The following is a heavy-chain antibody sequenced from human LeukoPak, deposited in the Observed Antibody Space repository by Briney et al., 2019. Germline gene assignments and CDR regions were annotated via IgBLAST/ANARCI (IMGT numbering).Heavy chain of an antibody. J-gene: IGHJ4*02. CDR1: GGTFSSYA. D-gene: IGHD6-6*01. V-gene: IGHV1-69*05. CDR2: IIPIFGTA. CDR3: AAQAARPDFDY. Sequence: SVKVSCKASGGTFSSYAISWVRQAPGQGLEWMGGIIPIFGTANYAQKFQGRVTITTDESTSTAYMELSSLRSEDAAVYYCAAQAARPDFDYWGQGTLATVSS.